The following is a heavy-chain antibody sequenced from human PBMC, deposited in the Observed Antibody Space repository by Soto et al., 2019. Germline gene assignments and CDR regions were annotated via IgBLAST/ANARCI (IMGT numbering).Heavy chain of an antibody. J-gene: IGHJ5*01. D-gene: IGHD6-6*01. CDR3: ARSTIAPHLFMYPFGS. CDR2: IYFRGTT. V-gene: IGHV4-4*08. Sequence: SETLSLTCTVSGGSISSYYWSWIRQPPGKGLEWIGYIYFRGTTNYNPSLKSRVTMSVDTSKNQFSLELNSVTAADTAVYYCARSTIAPHLFMYPFGSWGQGTLVTVSS. CDR1: GGSISSYY.